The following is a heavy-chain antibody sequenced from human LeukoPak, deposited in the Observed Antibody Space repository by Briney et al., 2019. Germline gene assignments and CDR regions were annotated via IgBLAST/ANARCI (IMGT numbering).Heavy chain of an antibody. D-gene: IGHD3-10*01. J-gene: IGHJ5*02. V-gene: IGHV1-18*01. CDR3: ARAEIDYYGSGSYSIRFDP. CDR1: GYTFTSYD. CDR2: ISAYNGNT. Sequence: ASVKVSCKASGYTFTSYDISWVRQAPGQGLEWMGWISAYNGNTNYAQKLQGRVTMTTDTSTRTAYMELRSLRSDDTAVYYCARAEIDYYGSGSYSIRFDPWGQGTLVTVSS.